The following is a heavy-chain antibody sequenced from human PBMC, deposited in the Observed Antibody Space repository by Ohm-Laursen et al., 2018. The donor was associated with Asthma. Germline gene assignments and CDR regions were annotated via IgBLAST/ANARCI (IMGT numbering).Heavy chain of an antibody. J-gene: IGHJ4*02. D-gene: IGHD2-21*01. V-gene: IGHV3-30-3*01. CDR2: ISNDESST. CDR3: AIYCGSLCSDHDF. CDR1: GFPSSRYA. Sequence: LSLTCATSGFPSSRYAIHWVRQAPGKGLEWVAAISNDESSTYHADSVKGRFTMSRDNSKNILYLQMNSLRAEDAALYYCAIYCGSLCSDHDFWGQGTLVTVSS.